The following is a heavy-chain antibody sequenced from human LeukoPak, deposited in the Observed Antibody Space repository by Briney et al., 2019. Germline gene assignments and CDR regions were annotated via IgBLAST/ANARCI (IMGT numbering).Heavy chain of an antibody. V-gene: IGHV4-61*02. Sequence: SETLSLTCTVSGGSISSSSYYWSWIRQPAGKGLEWIGRISTSGTTNYNPSLKSRVTMSVDTSKNQFSLKLSSATAADTAVYYCARDVVAAAGTWDYWGQGTLVTVSS. CDR2: ISTSGTT. D-gene: IGHD6-13*01. J-gene: IGHJ4*02. CDR3: ARDVVAAAGTWDY. CDR1: GGSISSSSYY.